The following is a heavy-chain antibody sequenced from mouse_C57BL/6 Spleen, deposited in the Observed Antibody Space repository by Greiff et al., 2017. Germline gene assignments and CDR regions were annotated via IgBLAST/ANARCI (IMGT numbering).Heavy chain of an antibody. CDR3: ARNGGLRGYFDY. D-gene: IGHD2-4*01. V-gene: IGHV1-55*01. J-gene: IGHJ2*01. Sequence: VQLQQPGAELVKPGASVKMSCKASGYTFTSYWITWVKQRPGQGLEWIGDIYPGSGSTNYNEKFKSKATLTVDTSSSTAYMQLSSLTSEDSAVYYCARNGGLRGYFDYWGQGTTLTVSS. CDR2: IYPGSGST. CDR1: GYTFTSYW.